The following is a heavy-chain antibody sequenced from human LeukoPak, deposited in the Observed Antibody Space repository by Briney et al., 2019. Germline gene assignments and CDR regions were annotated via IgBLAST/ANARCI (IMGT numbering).Heavy chain of an antibody. Sequence: PETLSLTCTVSGGSITSGTNCWGWIRQPPGKGLEWIGYIYYSASTNYNPSLKSRVTISVDTSKNQFSLKLSSVTAADTAVYYCARGDYYGSGSYYYYYYYMDVWGKGTTVTVSS. CDR2: IYYSAST. CDR3: ARGDYYGSGSYYYYYYYMDV. V-gene: IGHV4-61*01. J-gene: IGHJ6*03. CDR1: GGSITSGTNC. D-gene: IGHD3-10*01.